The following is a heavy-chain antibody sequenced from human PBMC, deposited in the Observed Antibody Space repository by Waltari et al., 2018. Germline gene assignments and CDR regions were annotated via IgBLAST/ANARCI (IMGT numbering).Heavy chain of an antibody. CDR2: FDPEDGET. V-gene: IGHV1-24*01. J-gene: IGHJ6*02. CDR3: ATVRLAYDSSGYYQQGGMDV. Sequence: QVQLVQSGAEVKKPGASVKVSCKVSGYTLTELSMHWVRQAPGKGLGWMGGFDPEDGETIYAQKFQGRVTMTEDTSTDTAYMELSSLRSEDTAVYYCATVRLAYDSSGYYQQGGMDVWGQGTTVTVSS. CDR1: GYTLTELS. D-gene: IGHD3-22*01.